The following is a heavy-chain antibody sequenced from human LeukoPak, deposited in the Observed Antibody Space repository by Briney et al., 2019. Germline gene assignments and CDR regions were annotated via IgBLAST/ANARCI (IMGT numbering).Heavy chain of an antibody. J-gene: IGHJ4*02. CDR2: IYAGGST. CDR3: ARDLGD. V-gene: IGHV3-66*01. Sequence: GGSLRLSCAASGFTVSRNQMSWVRRASGKGLAWVSVIYAGGSTSYADSVKDRFTISRDSSKNIVYLQMNSLRAEDTAVYYCARDLGDWGQGTLVTVSS. CDR1: GFTVSRNQ.